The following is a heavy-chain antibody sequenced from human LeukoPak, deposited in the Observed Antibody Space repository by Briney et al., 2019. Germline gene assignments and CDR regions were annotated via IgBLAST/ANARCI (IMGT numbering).Heavy chain of an antibody. J-gene: IGHJ4*02. CDR2: IYPGDSDT. CDR3: ASGSSYGDYVGNYFDY. Sequence: GESLKISCKGSGYSFTSYWIGWVRQMPGKGLEWMGIIYPGDSDTRYSPSFQGQVTISADKSISTAYLQWSSLKASDTDMYYCASGSSYGDYVGNYFDYWGQGTLVTVSS. D-gene: IGHD4-17*01. CDR1: GYSFTSYW. V-gene: IGHV5-51*01.